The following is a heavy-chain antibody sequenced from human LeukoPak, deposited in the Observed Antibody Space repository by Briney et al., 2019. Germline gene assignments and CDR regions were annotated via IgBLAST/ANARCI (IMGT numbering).Heavy chain of an antibody. J-gene: IGHJ5*02. D-gene: IGHD2-15*01. CDR2: IRYDGSNK. V-gene: IGHV3-30*02. CDR3: AKDRYCSGGSCSAGVYWFDP. Sequence: GGSLRLSCAASGFTFSSYGMHWVRQAPGKGLEWVAFIRYDGSNKYYADSVKGRFTISRDNSKNTLFLQMNSLRAEDTAVYYCAKDRYCSGGSCSAGVYWFDPWGQGTLVTVSS. CDR1: GFTFSSYG.